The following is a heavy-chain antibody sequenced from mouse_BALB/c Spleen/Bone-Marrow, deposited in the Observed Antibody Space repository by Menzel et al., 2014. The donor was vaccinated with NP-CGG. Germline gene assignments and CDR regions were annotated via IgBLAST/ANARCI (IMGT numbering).Heavy chain of an antibody. CDR1: GYAFSSSW. Sequence: QVQLKESGPELVKPGASVMISCKASGYAFSSSWMNWVKQRPGQGLEWIGRIYPGDGDTNYNGKFKGKATLTADKSSSTAYMQLSSLTSVDSAVYFCARRGGNPSFDYWGQGTTLTVSS. J-gene: IGHJ2*01. V-gene: IGHV1-82*01. CDR3: ARRGGNPSFDY. CDR2: IYPGDGDT. D-gene: IGHD2-1*01.